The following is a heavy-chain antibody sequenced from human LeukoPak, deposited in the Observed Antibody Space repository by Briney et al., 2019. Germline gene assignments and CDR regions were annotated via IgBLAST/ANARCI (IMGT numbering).Heavy chain of an antibody. CDR2: ISGSGDTT. CDR3: ARDQLGYDFWSGYAHTTFDP. J-gene: IGHJ5*02. V-gene: IGHV3-23*01. Sequence: GGSLRLSCAASGFTFSSYAMSWVRQAPGKGLEWVSAISGSGDTTYYADSVKGRFTISRDNAKNSLYLQMNSLRAEDTAVYYCARDQLGYDFWSGYAHTTFDPWGQGTLATVSS. D-gene: IGHD3-3*01. CDR1: GFTFSSYA.